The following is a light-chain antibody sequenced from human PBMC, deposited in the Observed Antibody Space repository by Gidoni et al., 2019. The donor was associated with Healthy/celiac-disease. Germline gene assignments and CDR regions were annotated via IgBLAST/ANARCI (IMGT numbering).Light chain of an antibody. V-gene: IGKV2-28*01. CDR2: LGS. Sequence: DIVMTQSPLSQPVTPGEPASISCRSSQSLLHGNGYTYLDWYLQKPGQSPQLLIYLGSNRASGVPDRCSGSGSGTDFTLKIRRGEDEDVGTYYCMQALQTPFTCGGGTKVEIK. J-gene: IGKJ4*01. CDR1: QSLLHGNGYTY. CDR3: MQALQTPFT.